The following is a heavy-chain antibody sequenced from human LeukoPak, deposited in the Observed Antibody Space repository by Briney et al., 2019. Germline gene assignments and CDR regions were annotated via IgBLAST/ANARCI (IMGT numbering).Heavy chain of an antibody. CDR1: GFTFDDSV. Sequence: GGSLRLCGAASGFTFDDSVMHWGRQARGKGVELAAGSSCGSGRFGYADAVKGLFIISSDNAKNFLYLQMSLLGADATAEYYCAKVTLNYYRSGWYYFDYWGQGTLVTVSS. J-gene: IGHJ4*02. CDR3: AKVTLNYYRSGWYYFDY. V-gene: IGHV3-9*01. D-gene: IGHD6-19*01. CDR2: SSCGSGRF.